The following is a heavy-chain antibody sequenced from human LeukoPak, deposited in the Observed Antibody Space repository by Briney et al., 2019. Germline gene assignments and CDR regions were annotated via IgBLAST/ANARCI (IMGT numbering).Heavy chain of an antibody. CDR2: IYHSGST. CDR3: ASTYSSGWYLDY. V-gene: IGHV4-38-2*01. J-gene: IGHJ4*02. Sequence: MTSETLSLTCAVSGYSISSGYYWGWIRQPPGKGLEWIGSIYHSGSTYYNPSLKSRVTISVDTSKNQFSLKLSSVTAADTAVYYCASTYSSGWYLDYWGQGTLVTVSS. D-gene: IGHD6-19*01. CDR1: GYSISSGYY.